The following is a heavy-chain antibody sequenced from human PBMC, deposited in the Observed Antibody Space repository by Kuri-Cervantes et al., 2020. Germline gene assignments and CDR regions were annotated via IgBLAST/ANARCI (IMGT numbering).Heavy chain of an antibody. J-gene: IGHJ3*02. V-gene: IGHV4-34*01. CDR2: INQSGST. CDR1: GGSLSGFY. D-gene: IGHD1-26*01. CDR3: ARNSWGRDSFDI. Sequence: SETLSLTCAVYGGSLSGFYWSWIRQPPGKGLEWIGEINQSGSTNYNPSLKSRVTMSVDTSKNQFSLKLSSVTAAATALYYCARNSWGRDSFDIWGQGTMVTVSS.